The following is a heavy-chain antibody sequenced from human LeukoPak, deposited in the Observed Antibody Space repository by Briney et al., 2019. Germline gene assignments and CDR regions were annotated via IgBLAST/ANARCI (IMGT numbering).Heavy chain of an antibody. Sequence: SVTVSFKASGYTFTRFYLYWLRQAPGQGLEWMGTINPNGNTPRYAQKFQGRVTMTKDTSTSTIYLELTSLRSEDTAVYYCARDSDILNGYYISAYWGQGTLVTVSS. D-gene: IGHD3-9*01. CDR1: GYTFTRFY. CDR3: ARDSDILNGYYISAY. J-gene: IGHJ4*02. CDR2: INPNGNTP. V-gene: IGHV1-46*01.